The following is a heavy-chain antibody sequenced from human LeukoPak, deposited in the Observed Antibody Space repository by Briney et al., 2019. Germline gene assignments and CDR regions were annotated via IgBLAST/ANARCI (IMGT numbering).Heavy chain of an antibody. CDR2: INYSGSI. Sequence: PSETLSLTCTVSGGSIGSYYWSWIRQPPGKGLEWIGYINYSGSITYNPSLKSRVTISLDMSKNQFSLKLNSVTAADTAVYYCARVREEQWLEDYWGQGTLVTVSS. CDR3: ARVREEQWLEDY. V-gene: IGHV4-59*01. CDR1: GGSIGSYY. D-gene: IGHD6-19*01. J-gene: IGHJ4*02.